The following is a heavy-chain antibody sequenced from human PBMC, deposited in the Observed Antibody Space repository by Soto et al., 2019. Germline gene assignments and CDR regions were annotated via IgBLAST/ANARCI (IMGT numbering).Heavy chain of an antibody. Sequence: GESLKISCKGSGYSFTSYWIGWVRQMPGKGLEWMGIIYPGDSDTRYSPSFQGQVTISADKSISTAYLQWSSLKASDTAMYYCARQDFSDSSGWWDYYYGMDVWGQGPTVTVSS. D-gene: IGHD6-19*01. V-gene: IGHV5-51*01. CDR1: GYSFTSYW. CDR2: IYPGDSDT. J-gene: IGHJ6*02. CDR3: ARQDFSDSSGWWDYYYGMDV.